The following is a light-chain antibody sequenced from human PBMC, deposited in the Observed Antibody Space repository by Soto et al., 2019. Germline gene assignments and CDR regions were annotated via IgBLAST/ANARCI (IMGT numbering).Light chain of an antibody. CDR3: QQYNNWPRT. CDR1: QSVSSD. Sequence: EIVMTQSPATLSVSPGERATLSCRASQSVSSDLAWYHQKPGQAPRLLIYSASTRATGIPARFSGSGSGTKFTLTINSLQSEDFAVYYCQQYNNWPRTFGQGTKVDIK. V-gene: IGKV3-15*01. J-gene: IGKJ1*01. CDR2: SAS.